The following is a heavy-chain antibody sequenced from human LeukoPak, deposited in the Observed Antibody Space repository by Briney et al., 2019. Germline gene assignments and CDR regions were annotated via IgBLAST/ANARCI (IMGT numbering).Heavy chain of an antibody. Sequence: PGGSLRLSCLASGFTFGSYGMHWLRQAPGKGLEWVSGINWKGGNTGYADSVKGRFTISRDNAKNSLYLQLNSLRAEDTAFYHCARVHRYASSWDSLDYWWEGSLVIVAS. CDR2: INWKGGNT. CDR1: GFTFGSYG. V-gene: IGHV3-20*01. CDR3: ARVHRYASSWDSLDY. D-gene: IGHD2-2*01. J-gene: IGHJ4*02.